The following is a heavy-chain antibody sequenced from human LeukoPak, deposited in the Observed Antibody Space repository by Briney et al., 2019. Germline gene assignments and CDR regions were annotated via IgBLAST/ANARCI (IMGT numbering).Heavy chain of an antibody. CDR3: AREVSSRTADWFDP. Sequence: PGGSLRLSCAASGFTFSSYAMHWVRQAPGKGLEWVAVISYDGSNKYYADSVKGRFTISRDNSKNTLYLQMNSLRAEDTAVYYCAREVSSRTADWFDPWGQGTLVTVSS. D-gene: IGHD2-21*02. J-gene: IGHJ5*02. V-gene: IGHV3-30*04. CDR1: GFTFSSYA. CDR2: ISYDGSNK.